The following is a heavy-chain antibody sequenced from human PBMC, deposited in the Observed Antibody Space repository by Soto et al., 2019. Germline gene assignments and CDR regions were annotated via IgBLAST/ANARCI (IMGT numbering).Heavy chain of an antibody. CDR3: AKDLSVVAVAGSPLAY. CDR2: ISNDGSFK. V-gene: IGHV3-30*18. CDR1: GFTFSSYG. D-gene: IGHD6-19*01. Sequence: GGSLRLSWAASGFTFSSYGMHWVRQAPGKGLEWVALISNDGSFKYYVDSVKGRFTISRDNSKNSLYLQMNSLRVEDTATYYCAKDLSVVAVAGSPLAYWGQGALVTVSS. J-gene: IGHJ4*02.